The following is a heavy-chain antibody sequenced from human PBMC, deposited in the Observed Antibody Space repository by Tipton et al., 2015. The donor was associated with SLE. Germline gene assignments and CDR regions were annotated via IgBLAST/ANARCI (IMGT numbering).Heavy chain of an antibody. Sequence: RSLRLSCAASGFTFSSYAMHWVRKAPGKGLEWVAVISYDGSNKYYADSVKGRFTISRDNSKNSLYLQMNSLRAEDTALYYCAKDILPFDFWSGPGAFDIWGQGTMVTVSS. D-gene: IGHD3-3*01. J-gene: IGHJ3*02. CDR2: ISYDGSNK. CDR3: AKDILPFDFWSGPGAFDI. CDR1: GFTFSSYA. V-gene: IGHV3-30*04.